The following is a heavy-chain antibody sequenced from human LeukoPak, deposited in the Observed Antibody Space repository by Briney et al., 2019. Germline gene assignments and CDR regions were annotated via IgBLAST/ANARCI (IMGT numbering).Heavy chain of an antibody. CDR1: GFVFGDFA. J-gene: IGHJ4*02. D-gene: IGHD6-25*01. CDR2: ISYHGNNK. V-gene: IGHV3-30-3*01. CDR3: ARDRSGSYREGFDH. Sequence: GGSLRLSCAASGFVFGDFAMTWVRQAPGKGLEWVTVISYHGNNKYYADSVKGRFTISRDNSKSSLFLQMNSLTLDDTAVYYCARDRSGSYREGFDHWGQGTRVTVSS.